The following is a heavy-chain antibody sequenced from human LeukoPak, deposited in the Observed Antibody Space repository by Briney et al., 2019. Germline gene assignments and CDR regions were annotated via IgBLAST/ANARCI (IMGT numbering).Heavy chain of an antibody. D-gene: IGHD3-22*01. CDR2: INHSGST. Sequence: PSETLSLTCAVYGGSFSGYYWSWIRQPPEKGLERIGEINHSGSTNYNPSLKSRVTISVDTSKNQFSLKLSSVTAADTAVYYCARLYYYDSSGYYWSQGTLVTVSS. J-gene: IGHJ4*02. CDR3: ARLYYYDSSGYY. CDR1: GGSFSGYY. V-gene: IGHV4-34*01.